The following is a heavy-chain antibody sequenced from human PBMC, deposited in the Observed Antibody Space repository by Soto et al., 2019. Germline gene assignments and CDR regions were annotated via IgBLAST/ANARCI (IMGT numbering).Heavy chain of an antibody. CDR1: GFSFSNAW. J-gene: IGHJ4*02. V-gene: IGHV3-15*07. D-gene: IGHD5-12*01. CDR3: TTGVAGYNPFDY. CDR2: IKRKADGETT. Sequence: EVQLVESGGGLVKPGGSLRLSCAASGFSFSNAWMIWVPQAPGKGLEWVGLIKRKADGETTDYATPVKGRFTISRDDSKNTVYLQMNSLKTEDTAVYYCTTGVAGYNPFDYWGQGTLVTVSS.